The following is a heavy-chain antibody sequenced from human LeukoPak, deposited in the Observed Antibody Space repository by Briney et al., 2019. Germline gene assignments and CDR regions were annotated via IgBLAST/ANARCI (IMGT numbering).Heavy chain of an antibody. D-gene: IGHD2-2*01. V-gene: IGHV1-69*05. J-gene: IGHJ6*03. CDR3: ARGEYQLHLYYYYYMDV. CDR1: GGTFSSYA. CDR2: IIPIFGTA. Sequence: GASVKVSCKASGGTFSSYAISWVRQAPGQALEWMGGIIPIFGTANYAQKFQSRVTITTDESTSTAYMELSSLRSEDTAVYYCARGEYQLHLYYYYYMDVWGKGTTVTVSS.